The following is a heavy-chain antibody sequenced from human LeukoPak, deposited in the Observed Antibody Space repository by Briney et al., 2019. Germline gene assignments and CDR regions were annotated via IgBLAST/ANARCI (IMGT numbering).Heavy chain of an antibody. J-gene: IGHJ4*02. Sequence: SETLSLTCTVSGYTISSGYNWGWIRQSPGKGLEYLGSISHSGDTYYSPSLKSRVTISVDTSKHQFSLKLASVTAADTAVYYCASSSCGHGFCYADDYWSQGTLVTVST. CDR3: ASSSCGHGFCYADDY. CDR1: GYTISSGYN. V-gene: IGHV4-38-2*02. D-gene: IGHD2-8*01. CDR2: ISHSGDT.